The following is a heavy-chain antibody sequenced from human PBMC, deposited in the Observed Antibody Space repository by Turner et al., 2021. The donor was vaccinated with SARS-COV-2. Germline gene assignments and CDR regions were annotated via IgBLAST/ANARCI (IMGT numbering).Heavy chain of an antibody. V-gene: IGHV4-39*01. CDR2: IYYSGST. CDR3: ARHSPELRGDYFDY. CDR1: GGSISSSSYY. D-gene: IGHD1-26*01. Sequence: QLQMQESGQGLVKPSETLSPTCTVSGGSISSSSYYWGWIRQPPGKGLELIGSIYYSGSTYYNPSLKSRVTISVDTSKNQFSLRLSSVTAADTAVYYCARHSPELRGDYFDYWGQGTLVTVSS. J-gene: IGHJ4*02.